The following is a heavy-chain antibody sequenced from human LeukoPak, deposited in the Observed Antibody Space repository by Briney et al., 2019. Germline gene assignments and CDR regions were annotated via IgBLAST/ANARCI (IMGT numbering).Heavy chain of an antibody. D-gene: IGHD3-10*01. J-gene: IGHJ6*03. V-gene: IGHV1-8*01. CDR1: GYTFTSYD. Sequence: ASVKVSCKASGYTFTSYDINWVRQATGQGLGWMGWMNPNSGNTGYARKFQGRVTMTRNTSISTAYMELSSLRSEDTAVYYCARWGWLGDYYYMDVWGKGTTVTVSS. CDR2: MNPNSGNT. CDR3: ARWGWLGDYYYMDV.